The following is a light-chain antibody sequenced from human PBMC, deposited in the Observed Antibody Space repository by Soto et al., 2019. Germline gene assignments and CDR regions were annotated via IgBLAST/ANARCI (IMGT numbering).Light chain of an antibody. V-gene: IGLV4-69*01. CDR1: SGHTNYA. J-gene: IGLJ3*02. CDR2: LNSDGSH. Sequence: QSVLTQSPSASASLGASVKLTCTLSSGHTNYAIAWHQQQPEKGPRYLMKLNSDGSHSKGDGIPDRFSGSSSGAERYLTISSLQSEDEADYYCQTWGNGTWVFGGGTKVTVL. CDR3: QTWGNGTWV.